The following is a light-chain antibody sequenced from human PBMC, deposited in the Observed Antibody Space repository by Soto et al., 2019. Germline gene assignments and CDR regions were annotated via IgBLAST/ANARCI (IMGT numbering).Light chain of an antibody. CDR2: EVS. CDR1: SSDVGNYNL. V-gene: IGLV2-23*02. Sequence: QSVLTQPASVSGSPGQSITISCTGTSSDVGNYNLVSWYQHHPGKAPKLMIYEVSKWPSGVSNRFSVSKSDNTASLTISGLQAEDEADYYCGSYAGRSTFVFGGGTKVTVL. J-gene: IGLJ3*02. CDR3: GSYAGRSTFV.